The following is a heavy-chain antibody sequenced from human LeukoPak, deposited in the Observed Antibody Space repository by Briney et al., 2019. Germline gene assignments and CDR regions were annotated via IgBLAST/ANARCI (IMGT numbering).Heavy chain of an antibody. D-gene: IGHD3-16*01. V-gene: IGHV4-38-2*01. Sequence: PSETLSLTCAVSGYSIRSGHYWGWIRQSPGKGLEWIGSINHSGITEYNPSLKSRVTLSVDTSKNQFSLQLRSVTAADRALYYCARSEDYIKEGFDHWGQGTQVTVSS. J-gene: IGHJ4*02. CDR3: ARSEDYIKEGFDH. CDR1: GYSIRSGHY. CDR2: INHSGIT.